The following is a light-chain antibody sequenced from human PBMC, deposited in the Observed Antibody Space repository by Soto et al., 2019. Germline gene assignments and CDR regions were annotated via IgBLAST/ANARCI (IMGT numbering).Light chain of an antibody. CDR2: DAS. V-gene: IGKV3-11*01. Sequence: EVVLTQSPATLSLSPGERAPLSCRASQSVSTFLAWYQQKPGQAPRLLIYDASNRATGIPARFSGSGSGTDFTLTISSLEPGDFAVYYCQQRSDWPPLTFGGGTKVDIK. CDR3: QQRSDWPPLT. CDR1: QSVSTF. J-gene: IGKJ4*01.